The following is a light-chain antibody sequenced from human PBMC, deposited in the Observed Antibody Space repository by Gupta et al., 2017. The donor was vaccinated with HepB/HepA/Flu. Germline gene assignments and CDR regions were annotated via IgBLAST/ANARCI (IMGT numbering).Light chain of an antibody. CDR3: AAWDDSLSGGV. V-gene: IGLV1-47*01. Sequence: QSLLTQPSSGSGTPGQRLTISCSGSSSNIGSNYVYWYQQLPGTAPKLLIYRNNQRPSGVPDRFSGSKSGTSASLAISGLQSEDEADYYCAAWDDSLSGGVFGGGTKLTVL. J-gene: IGLJ2*01. CDR1: SSNIGSNY. CDR2: RNN.